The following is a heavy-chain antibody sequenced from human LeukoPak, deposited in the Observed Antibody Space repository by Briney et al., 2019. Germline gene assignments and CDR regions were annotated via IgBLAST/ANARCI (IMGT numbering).Heavy chain of an antibody. CDR3: LAGGN. V-gene: IGHV3-7*01. CDR1: GFTFSSDW. Sequence: GGSLRLSCAVSGFTFSSDWMSWVRQAPGKGLEWVANIKQDGSEKFYVDFVKGRFTISRDNAKNSLYLQMNSLRAEDTAVYYCLAGGNWGQGTLVTVSS. J-gene: IGHJ4*02. CDR2: IKQDGSEK. D-gene: IGHD3-16*01.